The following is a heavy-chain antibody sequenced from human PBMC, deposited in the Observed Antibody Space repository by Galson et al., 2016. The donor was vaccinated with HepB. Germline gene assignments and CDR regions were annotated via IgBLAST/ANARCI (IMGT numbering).Heavy chain of an antibody. J-gene: IGHJ4*02. Sequence: SVKVSCKASGYTFINYGISWVRQAPGQGLEWMGWIGAYNARTNYAQKFQGRVTMTTDTSTSTAYLDLRRLRSDDTAVYYCARDRGMNLVPAATTDFWGPGTLVIVSS. CDR1: GYTFINYG. D-gene: IGHD2-2*01. CDR3: ARDRGMNLVPAATTDF. V-gene: IGHV1-18*01. CDR2: IGAYNART.